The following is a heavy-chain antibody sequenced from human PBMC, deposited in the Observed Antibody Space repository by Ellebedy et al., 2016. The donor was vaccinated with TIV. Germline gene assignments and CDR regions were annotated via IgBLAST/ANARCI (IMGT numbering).Heavy chain of an antibody. J-gene: IGHJ5*02. CDR3: ARDLYDILTGTNSYFDP. Sequence: ASVKVSCKASGYTFTSYGISWVRQAPGQGLEWMGWISTKKHNTLYAQKVRGRVTMTTDTSMGTAYLELTSLTSDDTAVYYCARDLYDILTGTNSYFDPWGQGTLVTVSS. V-gene: IGHV1-18*01. CDR1: GYTFTSYG. CDR2: ISTKKHNT. D-gene: IGHD3-9*01.